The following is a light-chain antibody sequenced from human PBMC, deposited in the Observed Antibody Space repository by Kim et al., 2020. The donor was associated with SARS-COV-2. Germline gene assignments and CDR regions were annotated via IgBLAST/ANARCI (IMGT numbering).Light chain of an antibody. CDR2: KAS. Sequence: DIQLTQSPSTLSASVGDRVTISCRASQTVSTWLAWYQQKPGKAPKLLIYKASTLESGVPSRFSGSGSGTEFTLTINNLQPDDFATYYCQQCNYSPITFGQGTRLEIK. CDR1: QTVSTW. CDR3: QQCNYSPIT. J-gene: IGKJ5*01. V-gene: IGKV1-5*03.